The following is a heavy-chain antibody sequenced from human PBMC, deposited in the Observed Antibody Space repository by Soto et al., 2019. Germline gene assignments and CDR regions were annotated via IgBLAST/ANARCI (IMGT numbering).Heavy chain of an antibody. J-gene: IGHJ4*02. CDR1: GDSISSGGYS. D-gene: IGHD3-22*01. Sequence: QLQLQESGSGLVKPSQTLSLTCVVSGDSISSGGYSWNWIREPPGKGVEWIGHTYPSGAALYNPSLDSRATIAVDKSKIHFSRRRTSVTAADTAVYYCASDSLSGYYFDDWGQGTRVTVSS. V-gene: IGHV4-30-2*01. CDR3: ASDSLSGYYFDD. CDR2: TYPSGAA.